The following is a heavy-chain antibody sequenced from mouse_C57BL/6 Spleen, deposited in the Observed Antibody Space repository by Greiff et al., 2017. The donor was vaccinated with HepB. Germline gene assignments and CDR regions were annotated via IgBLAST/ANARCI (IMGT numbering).Heavy chain of an antibody. Sequence: QVQLQQPGAELVKPGASVKLSCKASGHTFTSYWMHWVKQRPGQGLEWIGMIHPNSGSTNYNEKFKSKATLTVDKSSSTAYMQLSSLTSEDSAVYYCARGVYYGSSYWYFDVWGTGTPVTVSS. D-gene: IGHD1-1*01. V-gene: IGHV1-64*01. CDR2: IHPNSGST. CDR3: ARGVYYGSSYWYFDV. CDR1: GHTFTSYW. J-gene: IGHJ1*03.